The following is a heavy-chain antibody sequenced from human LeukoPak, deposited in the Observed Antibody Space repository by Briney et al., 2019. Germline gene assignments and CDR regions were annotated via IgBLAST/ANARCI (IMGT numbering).Heavy chain of an antibody. D-gene: IGHD5-18*01. CDR2: IWYDGSYK. J-gene: IGHJ4*02. CDR1: GFTFSNYG. Sequence: PGGSLRLSCVASGFTFSNYGMHWVRQAPGKGLDWVAVIWYDGSYKYYADSVKGRFTISRENPKNTLYLQMNSLRAEDTGIYYCAKVVQYTASTRKGLDYWGQGTLVTVSS. CDR3: AKVVQYTASTRKGLDY. V-gene: IGHV3-33*06.